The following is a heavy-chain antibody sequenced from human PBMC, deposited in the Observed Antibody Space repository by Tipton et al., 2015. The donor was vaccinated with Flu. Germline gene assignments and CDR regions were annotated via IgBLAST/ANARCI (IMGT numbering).Heavy chain of an antibody. CDR1: GDPISSDYY. CDR3: AKGFMVFGVNWFDP. J-gene: IGHJ5*02. CDR2: IFRTGST. V-gene: IGHV4-38-2*02. Sequence: GSLRLSCSISGDPISSDYYWGWIRQPPGKGLEWIGNIFRTGSTYRNSSLKSRATISIDTSKNQFSLRLTYVTAADTGVYYCAKGFMVFGVNWFDPWGPGTQVTVSS. D-gene: IGHD3/OR15-3a*01.